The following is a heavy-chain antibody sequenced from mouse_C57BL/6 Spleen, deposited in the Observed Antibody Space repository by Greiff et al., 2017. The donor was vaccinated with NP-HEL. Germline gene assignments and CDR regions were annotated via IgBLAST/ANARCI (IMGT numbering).Heavy chain of an antibody. D-gene: IGHD2-4*01. CDR1: GYTFTDYY. V-gene: IGHV1-76*01. J-gene: IGHJ1*03. CDR2: IYPGSGNT. Sequence: VQLQQSGAELVRPGASVKLSCKASGYTFTDYYINWVKQRPGQGLEWIARIYPGSGNTYYNEKFKGKATLTAEKSSSTAYMQLSSLTSEDSAVYFCARDDYDKYFDVWGTRTTVTVSS. CDR3: ARDDYDKYFDV.